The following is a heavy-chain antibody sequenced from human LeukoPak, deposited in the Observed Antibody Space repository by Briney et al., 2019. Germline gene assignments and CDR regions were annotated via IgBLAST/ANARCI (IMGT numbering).Heavy chain of an antibody. J-gene: IGHJ5*02. D-gene: IGHD3-22*01. CDR1: GFTFDDYA. CDR3: AKDEFLSYYDSSGYYLGVNWFDP. V-gene: IGHV3-9*01. CDR2: ISWNSGSI. Sequence: GRSLRLSCAASGFTFDDYAMHWVRQAPGKGLEWVSGISWNSGSIGYADSVKGRFTISRDNSKNTLYLQMNSLRAEDTAVYYCAKDEFLSYYDSSGYYLGVNWFDPWGQGTLVTVSS.